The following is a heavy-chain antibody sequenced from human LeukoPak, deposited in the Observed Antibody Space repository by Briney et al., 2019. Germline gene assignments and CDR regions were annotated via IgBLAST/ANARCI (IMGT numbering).Heavy chain of an antibody. V-gene: IGHV4-34*01. D-gene: IGHD3-3*01. Sequence: SETLSLTCAVYGGSFSGYSWSWIRQPPGKGLEWIGEINHSGSTNYNPPLKSRVTISVDTSKNQFSLKLSSVTAADTAVYYCARGIGSGPYYYYGMDVWGQGTTVTVSS. CDR1: GGSFSGYS. J-gene: IGHJ6*02. CDR2: INHSGST. CDR3: ARGIGSGPYYYYGMDV.